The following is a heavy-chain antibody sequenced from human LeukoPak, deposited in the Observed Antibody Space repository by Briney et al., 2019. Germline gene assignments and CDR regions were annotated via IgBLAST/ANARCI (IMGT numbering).Heavy chain of an antibody. J-gene: IGHJ4*02. CDR2: MNPNSGNT. CDR1: GYTFTSYD. CDR3: ARGLDTAMAEVTDY. Sequence: ASVKVSCKASGYTFTSYDINWVRQATGQGLEWMGWMNPNSGNTGYAQKFRGRVTMTRNTSISTAYMELNSLRSEDTAVYYCARGLDTAMAEVTDYWGQGTLVTVSS. D-gene: IGHD5-18*01. V-gene: IGHV1-8*01.